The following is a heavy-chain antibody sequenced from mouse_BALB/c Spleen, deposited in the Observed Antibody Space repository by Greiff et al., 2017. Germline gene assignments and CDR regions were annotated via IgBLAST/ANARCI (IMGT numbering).Heavy chain of an antibody. CDR1: GYTFTDYV. CDR3: ARRDYRYDSYAMDY. V-gene: IGHV1-81*01. J-gene: IGHJ4*01. D-gene: IGHD2-14*01. CDR2: IYPGSGST. Sequence: VQLQQSGPELVKPGASVKMSCKASGYTFTDYVISWVKQRTGQGLEWIGEIYPGSGSTYYNEKFKGKATLTADKSSNTAYMQLSSLTSEDSAVYFCARRDYRYDSYAMDYWGQGTSVTVSS.